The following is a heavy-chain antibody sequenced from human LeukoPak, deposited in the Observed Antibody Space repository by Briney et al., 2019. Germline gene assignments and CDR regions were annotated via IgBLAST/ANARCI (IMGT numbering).Heavy chain of an antibody. V-gene: IGHV3-48*03. CDR3: ATHYYDSKNY. Sequence: GGSLRLSCAASGFTFSSYEMNWVRQAPGKGLEWVSYISRSGSTIYYADSVKGRFTISRDNAKNSLYLQMNSLRAEDTAVYYCATHYYDSKNYWGQGTLVTVSS. CDR2: ISRSGSTI. D-gene: IGHD3-22*01. J-gene: IGHJ4*02. CDR1: GFTFSSYE.